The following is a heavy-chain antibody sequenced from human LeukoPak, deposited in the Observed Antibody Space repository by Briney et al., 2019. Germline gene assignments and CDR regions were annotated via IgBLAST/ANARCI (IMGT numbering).Heavy chain of an antibody. CDR2: INHSENT. CDR3: ARERGYSSRDSAFDI. D-gene: IGHD6-13*01. J-gene: IGHJ3*02. V-gene: IGHV4-34*01. CDR1: GGSFSGYY. Sequence: PSETLSLTCAVYGGSFSGYYWSWIRQPLGKGLEWIGEINHSENTDYNPSLKSRRVTISVDTSKNQFSLKLSSVTAADTAVYYCARERGYSSRDSAFDIWGQGTMVTVSS.